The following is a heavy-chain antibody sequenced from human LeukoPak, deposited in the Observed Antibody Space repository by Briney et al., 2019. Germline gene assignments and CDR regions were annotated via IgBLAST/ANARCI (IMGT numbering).Heavy chain of an antibody. CDR3: AKDYNWGTFNDY. CDR2: IGGSGGST. Sequence: PPGASLRLSCAASGFTFSSYAMSWVRQAPGKGLEWVSVIGGSGGSTYYADSVKGRFTISRDNSKNTLYLQMNSLRAEDTAVYYCAKDYNWGTFNDYWGQGTLVTVSS. J-gene: IGHJ4*02. D-gene: IGHD1-20*01. CDR1: GFTFSSYA. V-gene: IGHV3-23*01.